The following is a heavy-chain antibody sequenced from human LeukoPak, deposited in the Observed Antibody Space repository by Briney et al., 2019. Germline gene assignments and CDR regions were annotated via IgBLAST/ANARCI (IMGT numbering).Heavy chain of an antibody. CDR3: ARKSGYSGYGSDY. CDR1: GFTVSSNY. J-gene: IGHJ4*02. Sequence: PGGSLRLSCAASGFTVSSNYMSWVRQAPGKGLEWVSVIYSGGSTYYADSVKGRFTISRDNSKNTLYLQMSSLRAEDTAVYYCARKSGYSGYGSDYWGQGTLVTVSS. CDR2: IYSGGST. V-gene: IGHV3-66*01. D-gene: IGHD5-12*01.